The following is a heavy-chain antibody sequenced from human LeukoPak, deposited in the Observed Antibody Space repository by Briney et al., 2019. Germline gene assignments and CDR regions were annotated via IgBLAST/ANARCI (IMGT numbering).Heavy chain of an antibody. V-gene: IGHV4-4*07. D-gene: IGHD6-19*01. CDR2: IYTSGST. Sequence: SETLSLTCTVSGGSISSYYWSWIRQPAGKGLEWIGRIYTSGSTNYNPSLKSRVTMSEDTSKNQFSLKLSSVTAADAAVYYCARDRKYSSGWFNFDYWGQGTLVTVSS. CDR1: GGSISSYY. CDR3: ARDRKYSSGWFNFDY. J-gene: IGHJ4*02.